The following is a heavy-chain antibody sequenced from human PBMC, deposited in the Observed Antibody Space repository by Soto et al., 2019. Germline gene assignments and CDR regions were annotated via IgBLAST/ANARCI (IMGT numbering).Heavy chain of an antibody. CDR3: ARDCGGDCYAFDI. D-gene: IGHD2-21*02. CDR2: IYYSGST. CDR1: GGSISSYY. V-gene: IGHV4-59*01. J-gene: IGHJ3*02. Sequence: PSETLSLTCTVSGGSISSYYWSWIRQPPGKGLEWIGYIYYSGSTNYNPSLKSRVTISVDTSKNQFSLKLSSVTAADTAVYYCARDCGGDCYAFDIWGQGTMVTVS.